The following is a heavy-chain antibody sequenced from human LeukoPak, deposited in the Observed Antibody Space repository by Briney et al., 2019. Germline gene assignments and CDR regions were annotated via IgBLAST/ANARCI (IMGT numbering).Heavy chain of an antibody. J-gene: IGHJ6*02. Sequence: ASVKVSCKASGYTFTSYYMHWVRQAPGQGLEWMGIINPSGGSTSYAQKFQGRVTMTRDTSTSTVYMELSSLRSEDTAVYYCARGIEVYGSGSYYGVDVWGQGTTVTVSS. CDR3: ARGIEVYGSGSYYGVDV. CDR1: GYTFTSYY. CDR2: INPSGGST. D-gene: IGHD3-10*01. V-gene: IGHV1-46*01.